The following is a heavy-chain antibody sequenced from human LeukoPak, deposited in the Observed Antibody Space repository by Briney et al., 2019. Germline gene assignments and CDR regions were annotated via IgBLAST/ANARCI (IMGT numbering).Heavy chain of an antibody. V-gene: IGHV3-64*02. Sequence: PGGSLRLSCAASGFTFSDAWMDWVRQAPGRGLEYVSRISSNGGTTFYADSVKGRFTISRDNSKNTLYLQMGSLRAEDMAVYYCARSSGSYGPFDYWGQGTLVTVSS. CDR1: GFTFSDAW. D-gene: IGHD1-26*01. J-gene: IGHJ4*02. CDR3: ARSSGSYGPFDY. CDR2: ISSNGGTT.